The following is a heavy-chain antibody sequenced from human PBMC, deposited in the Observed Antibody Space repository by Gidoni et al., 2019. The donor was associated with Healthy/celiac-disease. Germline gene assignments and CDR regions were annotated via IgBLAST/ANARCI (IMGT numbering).Heavy chain of an antibody. Sequence: QVQLVQSGAEVKKPGASVKVSCKASGYTFTGYYMHWVRQAPGQGLEWMGWVNPNSGGTNYAQKFQGRVTMTRDTSISTAYMELSRLGSDDTAVYYCARASLRERSMIVDWGQGTLVTVSS. V-gene: IGHV1-2*02. J-gene: IGHJ4*02. CDR1: GYTFTGYY. CDR2: VNPNSGGT. CDR3: ARASLRERSMIVD. D-gene: IGHD3-22*01.